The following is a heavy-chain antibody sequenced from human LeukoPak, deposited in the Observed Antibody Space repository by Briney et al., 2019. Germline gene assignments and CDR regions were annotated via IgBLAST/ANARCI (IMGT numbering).Heavy chain of an antibody. V-gene: IGHV4-39*01. CDR2: IYYSGST. Sequence: RSSETLSLTCTVSGASTSSNNYYWGWIRQPPGKGLEWIGNIYYSGSTHDNPSLKSRVTTSIDKSKNQFSLNLSSVTAADTAVYYCARLIGWPYRYYYDYWGQGTLITVSS. CDR3: ARLIGWPYRYYYDY. J-gene: IGHJ4*02. CDR1: GASTSSNNYY. D-gene: IGHD2-15*01.